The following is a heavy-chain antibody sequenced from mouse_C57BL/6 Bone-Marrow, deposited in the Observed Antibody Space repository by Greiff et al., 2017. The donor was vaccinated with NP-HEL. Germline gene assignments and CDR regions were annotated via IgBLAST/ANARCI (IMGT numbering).Heavy chain of an antibody. CDR2: IHPNSGST. CDR3: ARSRGYYYGSSPYWYFDV. D-gene: IGHD1-1*01. V-gene: IGHV1-64*01. CDR1: GYTFTSYW. Sequence: QVRLQQPGAELVKPGASVKLSCKASGYTFTSYWMHWVKQRPGQGLEWIGMIHPNSGSTNYNEKFKSKATLTVDKSSSTAYMQLSSLTSEDSAVYYCARSRGYYYGSSPYWYFDVWGTGTTVTVSS. J-gene: IGHJ1*03.